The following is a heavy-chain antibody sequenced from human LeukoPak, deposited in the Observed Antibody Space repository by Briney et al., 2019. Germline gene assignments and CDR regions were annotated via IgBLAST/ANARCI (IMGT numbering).Heavy chain of an antibody. J-gene: IGHJ4*02. CDR3: ARAGFYYSSSWIDY. CDR2: ISSSGSTI. D-gene: IGHD6-13*01. Sequence: GGSLRLSCAASGFTFSSYEMNWVRQAPGKGLEWVSYISSSGSTIYYADSVKGRFTISRDNAKNSLYLQMNSLRAEDTAVYYCARAGFYYSSSWIDYWGQGTLVTVSS. CDR1: GFTFSSYE. V-gene: IGHV3-48*03.